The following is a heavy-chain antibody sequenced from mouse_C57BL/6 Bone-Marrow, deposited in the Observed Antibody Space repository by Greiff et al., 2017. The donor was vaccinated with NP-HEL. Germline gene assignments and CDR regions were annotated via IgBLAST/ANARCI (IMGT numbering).Heavy chain of an antibody. CDR1: GYTFTDYN. CDR3: ARWDYESLDY. Sequence: VQLQQSGPELVKPGASVKIPCKASGYTFTDYNMDWVKQSHGKSLEWIGDINPNSGGTIYNQKFKGKATLTVDKSSSTAYMELRSLTSEDTAVYYCARWDYESLDYWGQGTTLTVSS. V-gene: IGHV1-18*01. J-gene: IGHJ2*01. D-gene: IGHD2-4*01. CDR2: INPNSGGT.